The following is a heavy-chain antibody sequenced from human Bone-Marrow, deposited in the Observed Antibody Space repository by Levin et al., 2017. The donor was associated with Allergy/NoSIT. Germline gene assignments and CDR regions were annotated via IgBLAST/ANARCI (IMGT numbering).Heavy chain of an antibody. V-gene: IGHV4-30-4*01. J-gene: IGHJ3*01. CDR2: IFYSGSA. CDR3: VSESSYDILTASRPPGV. Sequence: MASETLSLTCTVSGASVSSADHYWTWIRQSPGKGLEWIGYIFYSGSAFYNPSLQSRVTISVDTSKNQFSLQFSSVTAADASIYFCVSESSYDILTASRPPGVWGPGTRVTVSS. D-gene: IGHD3-9*01. CDR1: GASVSSADHY.